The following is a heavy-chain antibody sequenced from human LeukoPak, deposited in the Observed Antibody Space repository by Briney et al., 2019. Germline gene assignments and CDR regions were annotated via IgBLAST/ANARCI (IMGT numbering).Heavy chain of an antibody. D-gene: IGHD3-22*01. J-gene: IGHJ4*02. Sequence: GGSLRLSCAASGFTFGSYGMHWVRQAPGKGLEWVANIKQDGSEKYYVDSVKGRFTISRDNAKNSLYLQMNSLRAEDTAVYYCARGVDYYDSSGYYYGYWGQGTLVTVSS. V-gene: IGHV3-7*01. CDR2: IKQDGSEK. CDR3: ARGVDYYDSSGYYYGY. CDR1: GFTFGSYG.